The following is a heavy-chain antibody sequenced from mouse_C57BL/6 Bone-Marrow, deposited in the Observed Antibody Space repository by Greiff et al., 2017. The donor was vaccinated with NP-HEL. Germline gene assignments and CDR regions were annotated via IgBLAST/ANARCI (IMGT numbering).Heavy chain of an antibody. CDR1: GFTFSSYG. J-gene: IGHJ3*01. V-gene: IGHV5-6*01. CDR3: ARPPYYSNYAWFAY. CDR2: ISSGGSYT. Sequence: EVQLQESGGDLVKPGGSLKLSCAASGFTFSSYGMSWVRQTPDKRLEWVATISSGGSYTYYPDSVKGRFTISRDTATNTLYLQMSSLKSEDTAMYYCARPPYYSNYAWFAYWGQGTLVTVSA. D-gene: IGHD2-5*01.